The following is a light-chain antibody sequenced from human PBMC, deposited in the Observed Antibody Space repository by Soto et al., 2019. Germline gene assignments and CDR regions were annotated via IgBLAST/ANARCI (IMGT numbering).Light chain of an antibody. J-gene: IGKJ5*01. Sequence: DIQMTPSPSSLSASVLDIVTITFQSSQNINNYLNWYQQKPGRAPKLLIYDASNLEAGVPSRFRGSGSGTDFTFTISRLQPEDIATYYCKQYENLPNFGQGTRLEIK. CDR1: QNINNY. CDR3: KQYENLPN. CDR2: DAS. V-gene: IGKV1-33*01.